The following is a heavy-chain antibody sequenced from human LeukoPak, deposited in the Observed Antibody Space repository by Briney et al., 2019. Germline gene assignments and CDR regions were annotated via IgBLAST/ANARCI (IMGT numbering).Heavy chain of an antibody. CDR2: IKSKTDGGTT. CDR1: GFTFSNAW. J-gene: IGHJ3*02. D-gene: IGHD2-2*01. Sequence: GGSLRLSCAASGFTFSNAWMSWVRQAPGKGLEWVGRIKSKTDGGTTDYAAPVKGRFTISRDDSKNTLYLQMNSLKTEDTAVYYCTTELTLEYQLLSQGYGGDAFDIWGQGTMVTVSS. V-gene: IGHV3-15*01. CDR3: TTELTLEYQLLSQGYGGDAFDI.